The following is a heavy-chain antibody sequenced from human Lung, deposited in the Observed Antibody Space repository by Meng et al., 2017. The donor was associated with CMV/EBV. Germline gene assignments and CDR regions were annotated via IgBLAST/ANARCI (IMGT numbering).Heavy chain of an antibody. CDR3: TRIRSAKWLVGGNPHFDY. Sequence: SGXXLVXPTETLTLTCTVSGFSLSNTRMGVSWIRQPPGKALEWLAHIFSNDEKSYSTSLKSRLTISKDTSKSQVVLTMTNMDPVDTATYYCTRIRSAKWLVGGNPHFDYWGQGXLVTVSS. J-gene: IGHJ4*02. CDR2: IFSNDEK. V-gene: IGHV2-26*01. CDR1: GFSLSNTRMG. D-gene: IGHD6-19*01.